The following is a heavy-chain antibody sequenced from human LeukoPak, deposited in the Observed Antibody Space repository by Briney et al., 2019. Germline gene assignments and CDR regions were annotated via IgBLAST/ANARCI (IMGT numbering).Heavy chain of an antibody. J-gene: IGHJ4*02. CDR2: IYYSGST. V-gene: IGHV4-59*01. CDR1: GGSISSYY. CDR3: ASFPGYSSGWPFDY. D-gene: IGHD6-19*01. Sequence: SETLSLTCTVSGGSISSYYWSWIRQPPGKGLEWIGYIYYSGSTNYNLSLKSRVTISVDTSKNQFSLKLSSVTAADTAVYYCASFPGYSSGWPFDYWGQGTLVTVSS.